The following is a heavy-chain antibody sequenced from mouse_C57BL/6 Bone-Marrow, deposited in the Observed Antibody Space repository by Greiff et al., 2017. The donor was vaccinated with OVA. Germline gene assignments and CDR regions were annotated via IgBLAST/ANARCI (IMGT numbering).Heavy chain of an antibody. D-gene: IGHD2-4*01. J-gene: IGHJ2*01. Sequence: QVQLQQPGAELVRPGSSVKLSCKASGYTFTSYWMHWVKQRPIQGLEWIGNIDPSDSETHYNQKFKDKATLTVDKSSSTAYMQLSSLTSEDSAVYYCARIYYDYLYYFDYWGQSTTLTVSS. CDR3: ARIYYDYLYYFDY. CDR1: GYTFTSYW. V-gene: IGHV1-52*01. CDR2: IDPSDSET.